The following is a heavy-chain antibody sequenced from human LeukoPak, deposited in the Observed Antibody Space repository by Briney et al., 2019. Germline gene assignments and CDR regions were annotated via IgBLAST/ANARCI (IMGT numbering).Heavy chain of an antibody. D-gene: IGHD3-16*01. J-gene: IGHJ4*02. CDR3: ARTAPTLAYDY. CDR2: IYPGDSDT. V-gene: IGHV5-51*01. CDR1: GYSFISYW. Sequence: GESLKISCKGSGYSFISYWIGWVRQMPGKGLVWMGIIYPGDSDTRYSPSFQGQVTISADKSISTAYLQWSSLKASDTAMYYCARTAPTLAYDYWGQGTLVTVSS.